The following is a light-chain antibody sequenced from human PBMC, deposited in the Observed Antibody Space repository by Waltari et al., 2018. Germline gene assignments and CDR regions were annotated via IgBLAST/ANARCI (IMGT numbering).Light chain of an antibody. J-gene: IGLJ3*02. CDR1: AHNLGGNI. V-gene: IGLV1-44*01. CDR3: ASWDDSLNGHWV. Sequence: QPVLTQPPSVSGTPGQRVTISCSGSAHNLGGNIVKWSQQFPGKAPKLLIYRSDLRPSGVPDRFSGSKSGTSASLAISGLQSEDEADYFCASWDDSLNGHWVFGGGTKVTVL. CDR2: RSD.